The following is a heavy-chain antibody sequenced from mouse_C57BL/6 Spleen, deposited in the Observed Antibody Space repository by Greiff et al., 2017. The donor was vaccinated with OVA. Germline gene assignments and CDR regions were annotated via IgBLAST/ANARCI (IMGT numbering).Heavy chain of an antibody. J-gene: IGHJ2*01. Sequence: QVQLQQPGAELVKPGASVKMSCKASGYTFTSYWITWVKQRPGQGLEWIGDIYPGSGSTNYNEKLKSKATLTVDTSSSTAYMQLSSLTSEDSAVYYCARSPYYYGSKGDYWGQGTTLTVSS. D-gene: IGHD1-1*01. V-gene: IGHV1-55*01. CDR1: GYTFTSYW. CDR3: ARSPYYYGSKGDY. CDR2: IYPGSGST.